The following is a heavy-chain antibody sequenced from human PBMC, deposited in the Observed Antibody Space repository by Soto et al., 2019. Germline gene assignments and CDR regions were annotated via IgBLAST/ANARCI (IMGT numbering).Heavy chain of an antibody. J-gene: IGHJ4*02. D-gene: IGHD3-10*01. Sequence: ASVKVSCKASGYTFTSYAMHWVRQAPGQRLEWMGWINPGNGNTKYSQKFQGRVTITRDTSASTAYMELSSLRSEDTAVYYCARDRYYGSGSYSCVYNYFDYWGQGPPGTVSS. V-gene: IGHV1-3*01. CDR2: INPGNGNT. CDR3: ARDRYYGSGSYSCVYNYFDY. CDR1: GYTFTSYA.